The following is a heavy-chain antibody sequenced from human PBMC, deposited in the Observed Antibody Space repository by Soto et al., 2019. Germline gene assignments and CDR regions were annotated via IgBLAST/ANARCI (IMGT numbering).Heavy chain of an antibody. Sequence: QVQLVQSGVEVKTPGASVKVSCKASGYTFTNYGIRWVRQAPGQGREWVGWISAHNGNTNYAEKVQGRVTMNTDTSTTTAYMEMRSLRSDDAAVYYCAREGLHPPWYFDLWGRGTLVTVSS. J-gene: IGHJ2*01. CDR1: GYTFTNYG. CDR2: ISAHNGNT. CDR3: AREGLHPPWYFDL. V-gene: IGHV1-18*01. D-gene: IGHD2-21*02.